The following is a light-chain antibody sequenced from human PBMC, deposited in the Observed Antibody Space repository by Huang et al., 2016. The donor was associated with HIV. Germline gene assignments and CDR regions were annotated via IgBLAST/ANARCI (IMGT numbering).Light chain of an antibody. Sequence: EIVLTQSPATLSLSPGDRATLSCRASQSVVVYLAWYQQKPGQAPRLLIFEASSRATGIPDRVSGSGSGTDFTLTIDSLQPDDFAIYYCQQRTKWPPVLTFGGGTRVEIK. CDR1: QSVVVY. J-gene: IGKJ4*01. CDR3: QQRTKWPPVLT. V-gene: IGKV3-11*01. CDR2: EAS.